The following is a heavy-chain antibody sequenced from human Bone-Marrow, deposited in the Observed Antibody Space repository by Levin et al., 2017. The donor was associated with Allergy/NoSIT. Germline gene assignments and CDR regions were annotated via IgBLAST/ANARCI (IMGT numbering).Heavy chain of an antibody. CDR3: ARDDRYQCADNPYYYFTS. J-gene: IGHJ4*02. D-gene: IGHD3-16*02. CDR2: ISCDGNRK. V-gene: IGHV3-30-3*01. Sequence: GGSLRLSCAASGFTFSSYSMHWVRQAPGKGLEWLAVISCDGNRKYYTDSVKGRFTISRDNSKNTLYLEMNNLGVDDRAVYYCARDDRYQCADNPYYYFTSWGQGALVTVSS. CDR1: GFTFSSYS.